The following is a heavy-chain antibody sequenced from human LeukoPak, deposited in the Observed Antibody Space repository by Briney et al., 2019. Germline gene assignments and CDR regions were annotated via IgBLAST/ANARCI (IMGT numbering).Heavy chain of an antibody. V-gene: IGHV3-7*05. CDR2: IKQDGSDK. CDR1: GFTFSSYW. J-gene: IGHJ4*02. Sequence: PGGSLRLSCAASGFTFSSYWMSWVRQAPGKGLEWVANIKQDGSDKYYVDSVKGRFTISRDNAKNSLYLQMNSLRAEDTAVYYCAKEEVGAVAYFDYWGQGTLVTVSS. D-gene: IGHD1-26*01. CDR3: AKEEVGAVAYFDY.